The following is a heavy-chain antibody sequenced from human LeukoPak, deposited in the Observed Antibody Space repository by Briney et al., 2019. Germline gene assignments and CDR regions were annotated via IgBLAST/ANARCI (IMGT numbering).Heavy chain of an antibody. D-gene: IGHD2-2*01. CDR1: GFTFSSYW. CDR3: ASGYCSSTSCDYYGMDV. J-gene: IGHJ6*02. V-gene: IGHV3-7*01. CDR2: IKQDGSEK. Sequence: GGSLRLSCAASGFTFSSYWMSWVRQAPGKGLEWVANIKQDGSEKYYVDSVKGRLTISRDNAKNSLYLQMNSLRAEDTAVYYCASGYCSSTSCDYYGMDVWGQGTTVTVSS.